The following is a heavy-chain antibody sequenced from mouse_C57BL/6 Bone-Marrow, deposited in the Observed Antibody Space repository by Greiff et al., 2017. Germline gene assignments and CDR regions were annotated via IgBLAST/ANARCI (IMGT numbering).Heavy chain of an antibody. CDR3: ARPYDSNYWYIDV. Sequence: QVQLQQPGAELVKPGASVKMSCKASGYTFTSYWITWVKPRPGQGLEWIGDIYPGSGSTNYNEKFKSKATLTVDTSSSTAYMQLSSLQSADSAVFYCARPYDSNYWYIDVWGTGTTVTVSS. V-gene: IGHV1-55*01. CDR2: IYPGSGST. CDR1: GYTFTSYW. J-gene: IGHJ1*03. D-gene: IGHD2-5*01.